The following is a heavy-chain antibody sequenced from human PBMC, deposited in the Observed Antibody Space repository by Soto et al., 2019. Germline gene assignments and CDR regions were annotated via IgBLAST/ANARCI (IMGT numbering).Heavy chain of an antibody. J-gene: IGHJ2*01. CDR3: AKDSTVVVTAIGSWYFDL. CDR1: GYTFTSYA. CDR2: INAGNGNT. V-gene: IGHV1-3*01. D-gene: IGHD2-21*02. Sequence: ASVKVSCKASGYTFTSYAMHWVRQAPGQRLEWMGWINAGNGNTKYSQKYQGRVTITRDTSASTAYMELSRLRTEDTAVYYCAKDSTVVVTAIGSWYFDLWGRGTLVTVSS.